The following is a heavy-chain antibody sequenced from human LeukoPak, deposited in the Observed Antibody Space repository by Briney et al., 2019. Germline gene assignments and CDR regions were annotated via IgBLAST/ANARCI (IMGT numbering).Heavy chain of an antibody. V-gene: IGHV3-7*01. CDR3: ARVMGTAMVTWPYYYGMDV. Sequence: PGGSLRLSCVASGFTFGKYWMSWVRQAPGKGLEWVANIKLDGSEKNYVDSVKGRFTISRDNTKNSLYLQMNSLRAEDTAVYYCARVMGTAMVTWPYYYGMDVWGQGTTVTVSS. D-gene: IGHD5-18*01. CDR2: IKLDGSEK. J-gene: IGHJ6*02. CDR1: GFTFGKYW.